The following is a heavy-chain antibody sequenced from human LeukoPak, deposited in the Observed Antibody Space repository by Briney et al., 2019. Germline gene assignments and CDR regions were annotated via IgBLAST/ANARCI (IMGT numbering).Heavy chain of an antibody. CDR1: GFTFSSYA. D-gene: IGHD3-22*01. V-gene: IGHV3-23*01. J-gene: IGHJ4*02. Sequence: GGSLRLSCEASGFTFSSYAMSWDRQAPGKGLEWVSAISGSGGSTYYADSVKGRFTISRDNSKNTLYLQMNSLRAEDTAVYYCAKGGPYYYDSSGYYGYWGQGTLVTVSS. CDR3: AKGGPYYYDSSGYYGY. CDR2: ISGSGGST.